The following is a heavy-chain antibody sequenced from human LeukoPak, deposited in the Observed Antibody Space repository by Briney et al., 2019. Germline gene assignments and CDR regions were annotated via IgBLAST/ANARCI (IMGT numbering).Heavy chain of an antibody. CDR2: ISAYNGNT. D-gene: IGHD6-19*01. Sequence: GASVKVSCKASGYSFTSYGISWVRQAPGQGLEWMGWISAYNGNTYYVERLQGRVTMTTDTSTSTAYMELRSLKSDDTAVYYCARDSYELAVASTEGIDYWGQGTLVTVSS. CDR1: GYSFTSYG. CDR3: ARDSYELAVASTEGIDY. J-gene: IGHJ4*02. V-gene: IGHV1-18*01.